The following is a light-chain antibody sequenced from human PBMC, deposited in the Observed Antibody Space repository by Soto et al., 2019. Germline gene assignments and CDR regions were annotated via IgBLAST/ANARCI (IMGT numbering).Light chain of an antibody. CDR1: GSDVGGYKY. CDR2: EVS. CDR3: SSYAGSNNYV. Sequence: QSALTQPPSASGSPGQSVTISCTGTGSDVGGYKYVSWYQQHPGKAPELIIYEVSKRPSGVPDRFSGSKSGNTASLTVSGLQAEDEADYYCSSYAGSNNYVFGTGTKLTVL. V-gene: IGLV2-8*01. J-gene: IGLJ1*01.